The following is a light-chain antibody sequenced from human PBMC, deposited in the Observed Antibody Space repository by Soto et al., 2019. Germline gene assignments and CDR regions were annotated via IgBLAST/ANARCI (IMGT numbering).Light chain of an antibody. Sequence: DIVMTQSPLSLPVTPGEPASISCRSSQSLLHSDGYNYLDWYLQKPGQSPQLLIYLGSNRASGVPDRFSGSGSGTDFTLKISRVEAEDVGVYYCMQALQTLFGGGTKVGIK. CDR1: QSLLHSDGYNY. J-gene: IGKJ4*01. V-gene: IGKV2-28*01. CDR2: LGS. CDR3: MQALQTL.